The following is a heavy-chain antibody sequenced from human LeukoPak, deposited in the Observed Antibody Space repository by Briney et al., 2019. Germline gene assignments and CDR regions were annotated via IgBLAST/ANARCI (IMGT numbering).Heavy chain of an antibody. Sequence: GASVKVSCEASGYTFTSYGISWVRQAPGQGLEWMGWISAYNGNTNYAQKLQGRVTMTTDTSTSTAYMELRSLRSDDTAVYYCARGRAVAGIVLPYGMDVWGQGTTVTVSS. V-gene: IGHV1-18*01. CDR1: GYTFTSYG. CDR2: ISAYNGNT. J-gene: IGHJ6*02. D-gene: IGHD6-19*01. CDR3: ARGRAVAGIVLPYGMDV.